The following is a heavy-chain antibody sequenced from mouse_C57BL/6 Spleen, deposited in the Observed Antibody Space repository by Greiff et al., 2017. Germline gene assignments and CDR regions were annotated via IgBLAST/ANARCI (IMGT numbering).Heavy chain of an antibody. CDR2: ILPGSGST. CDR1: GYTFTGYW. D-gene: IGHD2-5*01. CDR3: ARKAYYSNYAWFAY. J-gene: IGHJ3*01. Sequence: VQLQQSGAELMKPGASVKLSCKATGYTFTGYWIEWVKQRPGHGLEWIGEILPGSGSTNYNEKFKGKATFTADTSSNTAYMQRSSLTTEDSAIYYCARKAYYSNYAWFAYWGQGTLVTVSA. V-gene: IGHV1-9*01.